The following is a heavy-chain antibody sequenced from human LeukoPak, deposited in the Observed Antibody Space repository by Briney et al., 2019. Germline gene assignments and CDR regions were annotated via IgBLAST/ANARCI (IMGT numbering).Heavy chain of an antibody. D-gene: IGHD3-16*02. CDR1: GFTFSSYA. J-gene: IGHJ4*02. Sequence: GGSLRLSCAASGFTFSSYAMSWVRQAPGKGLEWVSAISGSGGSTYYADSVKGRFTISRDNSKNTLCLQMNSLRAEDTAVYYCAKDQVPYDYVWGSYRLCDYWGQGTLVTVSS. CDR3: AKDQVPYDYVWGSYRLCDY. CDR2: ISGSGGST. V-gene: IGHV3-23*01.